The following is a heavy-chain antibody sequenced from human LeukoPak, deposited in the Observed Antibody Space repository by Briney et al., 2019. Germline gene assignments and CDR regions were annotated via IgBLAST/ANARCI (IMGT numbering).Heavy chain of an antibody. CDR2: IYYSGRT. J-gene: IGHJ4*02. CDR3: ARASTGSYHADFDY. V-gene: IGHV4-59*01. Sequence: SETLSLTCTVSGGSISSYYWSWIRQPPGKGLEWIGYIYYSGRTNYNPSLKSRVTISVDTSKNQFYLKLSSVTAADTAVYYCARASTGSYHADFDYWGQGTLVTV. CDR1: GGSISSYY. D-gene: IGHD1-26*01.